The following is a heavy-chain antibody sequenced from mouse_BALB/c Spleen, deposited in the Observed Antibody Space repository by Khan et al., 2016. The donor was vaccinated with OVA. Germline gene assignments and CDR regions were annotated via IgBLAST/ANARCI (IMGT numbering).Heavy chain of an antibody. CDR1: GYSITSGYG. J-gene: IGHJ2*01. V-gene: IGHV3-2*02. CDR2: ISYSGST. D-gene: IGHD1-2*01. CDR3: AGTARIKY. Sequence: EVKLEESGPGLVKPSQSLSLTCTVTGYSITSGYGWNWIRQFPGNKLEWMGYISYSGSTNYNPSLKSRISITRDTSKNQFFLQLNSVTTEDTATYYGAGTARIKYWGQGTTLTVSS.